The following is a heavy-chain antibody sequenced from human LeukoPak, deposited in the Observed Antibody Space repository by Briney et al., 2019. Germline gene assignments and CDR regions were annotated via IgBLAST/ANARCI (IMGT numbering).Heavy chain of an antibody. CDR3: ARERAGDVEY. V-gene: IGHV3-49*03. Sequence: GGSLRLSCATSGFNFGVVAMDWIRQAPGKGLEWVGFIRHREYGGTAEYAASVNGSFAISRDDSRSIVYLQMNDLRTEDTGVYYCARERAGDVEYWGLGTLVTVSS. J-gene: IGHJ4*02. CDR2: IRHREYGGTA. CDR1: GFNFGVVA.